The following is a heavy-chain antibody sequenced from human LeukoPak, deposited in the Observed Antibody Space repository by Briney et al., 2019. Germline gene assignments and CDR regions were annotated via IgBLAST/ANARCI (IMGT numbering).Heavy chain of an antibody. CDR2: IIHSGSP. V-gene: IGHV4-39*07. CDR1: GGSINSSSFS. Sequence: PSETLSLTCTVSGGSINSSSFSWGWIRQSPGKGLEWIASIIHSGSPYYNPSLKSRVTMSLDTSKNQFSLNLKSVTAVDTAVYYRASPVQGIFPSWGQGTPVTASS. D-gene: IGHD3-10*01. CDR3: ASPVQGIFPS. J-gene: IGHJ5*02.